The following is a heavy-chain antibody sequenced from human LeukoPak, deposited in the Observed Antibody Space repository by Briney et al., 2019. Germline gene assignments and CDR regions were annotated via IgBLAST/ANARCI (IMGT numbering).Heavy chain of an antibody. Sequence: ASVKVSCKVSGYTLTELSMHWVRQAPGKGLEWMGGFDPEDGETIYAQKFQGRVTMTEDTSTDTAYMELSSLRSEDTAVYYCATDALRFSFGVANDYWGQGTLVTVSS. CDR3: ATDALRFSFGVANDY. D-gene: IGHD3-3*01. V-gene: IGHV1-24*01. CDR2: FDPEDGET. CDR1: GYTLTELS. J-gene: IGHJ4*02.